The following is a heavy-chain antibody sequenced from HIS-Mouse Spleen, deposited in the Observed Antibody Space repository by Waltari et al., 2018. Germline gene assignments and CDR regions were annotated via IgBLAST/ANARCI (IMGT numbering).Heavy chain of an antibody. D-gene: IGHD4-17*01. CDR3: AREPHYGGNSHFYY. Sequence: EVQLVESGGGLVQPGGSLRLSCAASGFTFSSYWMSWVRQAPGKGVEWVANIKRDGSGKYYVDSVKGRFNISRDNAKNSLYLQMNSLRAEDTAVYYCAREPHYGGNSHFYYWGQGTLVTVSS. CDR2: IKRDGSGK. CDR1: GFTFSSYW. V-gene: IGHV3-7*01. J-gene: IGHJ4*02.